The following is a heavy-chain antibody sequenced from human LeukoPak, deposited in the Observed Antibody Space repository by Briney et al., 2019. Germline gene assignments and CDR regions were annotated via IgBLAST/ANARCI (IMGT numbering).Heavy chain of an antibody. CDR2: LQSGGSI. V-gene: IGHV3-53*01. CDR1: GLTVGSNY. Sequence: GGSLRLSCAASGLTVGSNYMSWVRQAPGKGLEWVSLLQSGGSISYADSVKGRFTTSRDSSKNTLYLQMNSLRDEDTAVYFCARAGVDCGGDCYMTFWEPYFDDWGQGTLATVSS. J-gene: IGHJ4*02. CDR3: ARAGVDCGGDCYMTFWEPYFDD. D-gene: IGHD2-21*02.